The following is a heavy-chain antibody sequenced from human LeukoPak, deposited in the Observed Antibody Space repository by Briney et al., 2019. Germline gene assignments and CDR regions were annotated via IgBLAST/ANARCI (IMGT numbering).Heavy chain of an antibody. D-gene: IGHD2-2*01. CDR1: GFTFSDYY. CDR2: ISSSVSTR. V-gene: IGHV3-11*01. Sequence: VGSLRLSCAASGFTFSDYYMSWIRQAPGNGLESVSYISSSVSTRDYANSGKGRFTISRDNAKNSLYLQMNSLRAEDTAVYYCARDLLGYCSSTSCSPRWFDPWGQGTLVTVSS. J-gene: IGHJ5*02. CDR3: ARDLLGYCSSTSCSPRWFDP.